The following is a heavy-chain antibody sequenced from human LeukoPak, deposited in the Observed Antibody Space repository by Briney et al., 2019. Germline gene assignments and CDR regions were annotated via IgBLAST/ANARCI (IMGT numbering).Heavy chain of an antibody. V-gene: IGHV3-53*01. J-gene: IGHJ3*02. CDR3: ARVTMIVVGDAFDI. D-gene: IGHD3-22*01. CDR1: GFTFSSYE. Sequence: PGGSLRLSCAASGFTFSSYEMNWVRQAPGKGLEWVSVIYSGGSTYYADSVKGRFTISRDNSKNTLYLQMNSLRAEDTAVYYCARVTMIVVGDAFDIWGQGTMVTVSS. CDR2: IYSGGST.